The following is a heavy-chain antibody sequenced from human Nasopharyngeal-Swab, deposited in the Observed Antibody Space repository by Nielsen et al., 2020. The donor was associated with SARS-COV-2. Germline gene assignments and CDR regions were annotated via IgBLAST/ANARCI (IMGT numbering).Heavy chain of an antibody. J-gene: IGHJ3*02. CDR1: GFIFSDSA. CDR2: IRSKGNSYAT. Sequence: GESLKISCAASGFIFSDSAIHWVRQASGKGLEWVGRIRSKGNSYATEYAASVEGRFTISRDDSKNTAYLQMNSLRAEDTAVYYCARGHYRRVVTNTNDAFDIWGQGTMVTVSS. V-gene: IGHV3-73*01. CDR3: ARGHYRRVVTNTNDAFDI. D-gene: IGHD2-21*02.